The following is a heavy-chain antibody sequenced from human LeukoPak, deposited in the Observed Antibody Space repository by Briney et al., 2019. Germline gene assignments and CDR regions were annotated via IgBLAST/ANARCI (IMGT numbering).Heavy chain of an antibody. CDR2: INHSGST. J-gene: IGHJ4*02. CDR1: GGSFSGYY. V-gene: IGHV4-34*01. D-gene: IGHD2-2*01. Sequence: ASDPLSLTCAVYGGSFSGYYWSWLRPPPGKGLEWIGEINHSGSTNYPPSLKSRVTISVDTSKNEFSLTLRSVTAADTAVYFCARRPLGYCSSTSCPTPYYFDYWGQGTLVTVSS. CDR3: ARRPLGYCSSTSCPTPYYFDY.